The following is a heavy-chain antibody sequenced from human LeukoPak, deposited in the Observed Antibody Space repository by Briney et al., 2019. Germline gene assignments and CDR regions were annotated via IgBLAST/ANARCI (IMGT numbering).Heavy chain of an antibody. J-gene: IGHJ4*02. CDR3: ARIYCSSTSCYHFDY. CDR1: GYTFSAHY. D-gene: IGHD2-2*01. Sequence: SVKVSCKASGYTFSAHYMHWVRQAPGQWLEWMGWIKPHSVGTNFAQKFQRRVTMSRVTSITTAYIELSRLKSDHTAVYYCARIYCSSTSCYHFDYWGQGTLVSVSS. V-gene: IGHV1-2*02. CDR2: IKPHSVGT.